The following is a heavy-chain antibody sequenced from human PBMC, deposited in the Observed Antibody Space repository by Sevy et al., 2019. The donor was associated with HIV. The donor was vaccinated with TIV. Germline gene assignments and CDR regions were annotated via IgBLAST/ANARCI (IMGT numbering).Heavy chain of an antibody. J-gene: IGHJ4*02. Sequence: GGSLRLSCKASGFSFTDFWMQWVRQVPGKGPEWVANINQDGSERYYLDSVKGRFTISGDNAESGLYRQVHGLRAGDAATYFCARRYFDLWGQGTVVTVSS. CDR2: INQDGSER. CDR3: ARRYFDL. V-gene: IGHV3-7*01. CDR1: GFSFTDFW.